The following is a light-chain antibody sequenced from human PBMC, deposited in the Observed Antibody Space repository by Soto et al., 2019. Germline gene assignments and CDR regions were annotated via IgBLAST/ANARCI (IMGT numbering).Light chain of an antibody. V-gene: IGLV2-14*01. CDR3: TSYTAFSTDIL. CDR1: SSDVGNYNF. CDR2: QVT. Sequence: QSALTQPASVSGSPGQSITISCTGTSSDVGNYNFVSWYQHHAGTAPKLIIYQVTNRPSGVSDRFSGSKSGDTASLTISGLQADDEADYYCTSYTAFSTDILFGGGTKLTVL. J-gene: IGLJ2*01.